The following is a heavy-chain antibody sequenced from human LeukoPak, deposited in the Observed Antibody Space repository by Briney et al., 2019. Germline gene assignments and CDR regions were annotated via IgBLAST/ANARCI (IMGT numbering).Heavy chain of an antibody. V-gene: IGHV3-30-3*01. CDR2: ISYDGSNK. J-gene: IGHJ1*01. CDR1: GFTFSSYA. CDR3: AKGAAGARIHLWYFQH. Sequence: GRSLRLSCAASGFTFSSYAMHWVRQAPGKGLEWVAVISYDGSNKYYADSVKGRFTISRDNSKSTLYLQMNSLRAEDTAVYYCAKGAAGARIHLWYFQHWGQGTLVTVSS. D-gene: IGHD6-13*01.